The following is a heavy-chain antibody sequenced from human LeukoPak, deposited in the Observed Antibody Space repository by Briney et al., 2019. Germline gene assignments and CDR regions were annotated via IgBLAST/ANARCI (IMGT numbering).Heavy chain of an antibody. CDR2: INYSGST. CDR3: ARLMGGSPVFDY. J-gene: IGHJ4*02. D-gene: IGHD2-8*01. Sequence: SETLSLTCTVSGGSIISNSYHWGWIRQPPGRGLEWIGTINYSGSTYYNASLKSRVTIYVDTSKNQFSLKLSSVTAADTAVYHCARLMGGSPVFDYWGQGTLVTVSS. V-gene: IGHV4-39*01. CDR1: GGSIISNSYH.